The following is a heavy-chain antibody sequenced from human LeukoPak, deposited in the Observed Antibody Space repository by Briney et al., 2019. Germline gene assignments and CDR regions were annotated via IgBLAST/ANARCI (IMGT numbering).Heavy chain of an antibody. Sequence: SETLSLTCAVSSGSVSSGDYYWGWIRQPPGKGLERIGYIYYSGSTYYNPSLNSRVTISVDTSKNQFSLRLNYVTDADTAVYYCARRLKRSTRYFDLWGRGTLVTVSS. D-gene: IGHD1-26*01. J-gene: IGHJ2*01. V-gene: IGHV4-30-4*01. CDR1: SGSVSSGDYY. CDR2: IYYSGST. CDR3: ARRLKRSTRYFDL.